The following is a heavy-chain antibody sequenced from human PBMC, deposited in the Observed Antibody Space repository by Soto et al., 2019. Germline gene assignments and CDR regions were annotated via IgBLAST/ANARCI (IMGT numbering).Heavy chain of an antibody. CDR2: TYPGDSDT. CDR1: GYSFTSYW. V-gene: IGHV5-51*01. J-gene: IGHJ4*02. D-gene: IGHD3-9*01. Sequence: GESLKISCKGSGYSFTSYWIGWVRQMPGKGLEWMGITYPGDSDTRYSPSFQGQVTISADKSISTAYLQWSSLKASDTAMYYCARLDDILTGYYIGPPDCWGQGTLVTVSS. CDR3: ARLDDILTGYYIGPPDC.